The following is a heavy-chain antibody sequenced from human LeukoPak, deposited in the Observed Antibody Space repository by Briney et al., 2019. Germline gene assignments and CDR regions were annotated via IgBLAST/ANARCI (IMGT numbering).Heavy chain of an antibody. J-gene: IGHJ4*02. CDR1: GYTFTSYY. CDR2: INPSGGST. CDR3: AGDRGHGSGKLPCDY. D-gene: IGHD3-10*01. V-gene: IGHV1-46*01. Sequence: GASVKVSCKASGYTFTSYYMHWVRQAPGQGLEWMGIINPSGGSTSYAQKFQGRVTMTRDTSTSTVYMELSSLRSEDTAVYYCAGDRGHGSGKLPCDYWGQGTLVTVSS.